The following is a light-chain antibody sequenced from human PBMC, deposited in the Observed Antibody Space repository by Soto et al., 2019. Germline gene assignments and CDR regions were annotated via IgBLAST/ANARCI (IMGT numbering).Light chain of an antibody. CDR2: KAT. CDR1: QSIGSW. Sequence: IQMTKSPSTLSASVGDGVTITGRASQSIGSWLAWYQQKPGKAPKLLIYKATNLQSGVPSRFSGSGSGTDFSLTISSLQPVDSATYFCQQYNDFQYTFGPGTKLEI. CDR3: QQYNDFQYT. J-gene: IGKJ2*01. V-gene: IGKV1-5*03.